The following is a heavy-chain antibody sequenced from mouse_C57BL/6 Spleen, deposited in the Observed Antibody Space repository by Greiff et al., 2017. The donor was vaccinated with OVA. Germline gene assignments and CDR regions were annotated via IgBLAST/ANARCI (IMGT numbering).Heavy chain of an antibody. CDR3: AKWGYGGGYFDV. J-gene: IGHJ1*03. Sequence: QVQLKESGPGLVQPSQSLSITCTVSGFSLTSYGVHWVRQSPGKGLEWLGVIWRGGSTDYNAAFMSRLSITEDNSKSQVFFKMNSLQADDTAIYYCAKWGYGGGYFDVWGTGTTVTVSS. V-gene: IGHV2-5*01. CDR2: IWRGGST. D-gene: IGHD3-1*01. CDR1: GFSLTSYG.